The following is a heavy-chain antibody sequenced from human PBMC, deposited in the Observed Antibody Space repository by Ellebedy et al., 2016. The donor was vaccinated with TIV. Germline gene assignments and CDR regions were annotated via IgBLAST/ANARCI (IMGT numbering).Heavy chain of an antibody. Sequence: ASVKVSCKASGYTFTSYGISWVRQAPGQGLEWMGGFDPEDGETIYAQKFQGRVTMTEDTSTDTAYMELSSLRSEDTAVYYCASFLGSSGYYWGYFDYWGQGTLVTVSS. CDR2: FDPEDGET. J-gene: IGHJ4*02. CDR3: ASFLGSSGYYWGYFDY. CDR1: GYTFTSYG. V-gene: IGHV1-24*01. D-gene: IGHD3-22*01.